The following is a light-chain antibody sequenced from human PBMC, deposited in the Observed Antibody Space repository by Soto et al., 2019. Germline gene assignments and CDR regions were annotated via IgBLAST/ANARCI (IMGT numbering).Light chain of an antibody. V-gene: IGLV2-23*01. Sequence: QSALTQPASVSGSPGESITISCTGTSRDVGSYNLVSWYQQHPGKAPKLMIYEGSKRPSGVSNRFSGSKSGNTASLTISGLQAEYEAHYYCCSYAGSSIHVVFGGGTKLTVL. CDR3: CSYAGSSIHVV. J-gene: IGLJ2*01. CDR2: EGS. CDR1: SRDVGSYNL.